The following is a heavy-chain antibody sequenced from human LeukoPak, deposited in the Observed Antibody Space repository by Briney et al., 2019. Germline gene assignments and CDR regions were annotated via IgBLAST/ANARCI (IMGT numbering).Heavy chain of an antibody. CDR2: TYYRSKWYN. Sequence: SQTLSLTCAISGDSVSSNSAAWNWIRQSPSRGLEWLGRTYYRSKWYNDYAVSVKSRITINPDTSKNQFSLKLSSVTAADTAVYYCARDHIVATIADAFDIWGQGTMVTVSS. J-gene: IGHJ3*02. D-gene: IGHD5-12*01. CDR1: GDSVSSNSAA. CDR3: ARDHIVATIADAFDI. V-gene: IGHV6-1*01.